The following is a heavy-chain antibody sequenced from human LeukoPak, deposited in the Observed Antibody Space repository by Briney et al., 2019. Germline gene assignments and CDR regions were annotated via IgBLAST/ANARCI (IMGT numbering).Heavy chain of an antibody. D-gene: IGHD3-22*01. CDR1: GGSFSGYY. CDR2: INHSGST. CDR3: ARGPGDSSRRDYYYMDV. J-gene: IGHJ6*03. V-gene: IGHV4-34*01. Sequence: SETLSLTCAVYGGSFSGYYWSWIRQPPGKGLECIGEINHSGSTNYNPSLKSRVTISVDTSKNQFSLKLSSVTAADTAVYYCARGPGDSSRRDYYYMDVWGKGTTVTVSS.